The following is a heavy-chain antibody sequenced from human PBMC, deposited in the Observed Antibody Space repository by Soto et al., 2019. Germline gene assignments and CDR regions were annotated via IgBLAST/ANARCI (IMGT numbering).Heavy chain of an antibody. D-gene: IGHD3-22*01. CDR2: IHSSGSI. CDR3: ARDLDGLHDDTSGPFPRPG. Sequence: SETLSLTCTVSGGSISSDDYYWSWIRQAPGRGLEWIGYIHSSGSIYYNPSLKSRATMSLDTAGNQFSLKVSSGTVAETAVYYCARDLDGLHDDTSGPFPRPGWGQGTLVTVS. J-gene: IGHJ1*01. V-gene: IGHV4-30-4*01. CDR1: GGSISSDDYY.